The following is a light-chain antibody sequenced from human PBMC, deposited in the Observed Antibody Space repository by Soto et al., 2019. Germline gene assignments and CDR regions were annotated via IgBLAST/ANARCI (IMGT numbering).Light chain of an antibody. Sequence: EIVWTQSPGTLSLSPGERATLSGRASQSVSSSYLAWYQQKPGQAPRIIIYVAASRATGIPDSFSGSGSGTDFTLPISRLAPEDFAVYYCQQYGSSPWTFGQGTKVEIK. J-gene: IGKJ1*01. CDR3: QQYGSSPWT. CDR2: VAA. V-gene: IGKV3-20*01. CDR1: QSVSSSY.